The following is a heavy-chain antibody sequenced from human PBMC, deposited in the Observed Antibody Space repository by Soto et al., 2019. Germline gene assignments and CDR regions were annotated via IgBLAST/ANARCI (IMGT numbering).Heavy chain of an antibody. CDR1: GGSISSGAYY. CDR3: ARVSATGTRWFDP. J-gene: IGHJ5*02. D-gene: IGHD6-13*01. Sequence: KPSETPSLTCTVSGGSISSGAYYWGWIRHHPGKGLEWIGHIPHRGTAYYTPSLKSRVSLSVEPSKSHFFLNVTSLTAADTAVYDCARVSATGTRWFDPWGPGTLVTVSS. CDR2: IPHRGTA. V-gene: IGHV4-31*03.